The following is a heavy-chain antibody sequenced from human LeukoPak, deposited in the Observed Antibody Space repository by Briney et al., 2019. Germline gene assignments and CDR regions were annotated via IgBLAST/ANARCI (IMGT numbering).Heavy chain of an antibody. D-gene: IGHD6-19*01. CDR1: GFTFSSYA. V-gene: IGHV3-30*04. J-gene: IGHJ6*04. Sequence: GGSLRLSCAASGFTFSSYAMHWVRQAPGKGLEWVAVISHDGSNKYYADSVKGRFTISRDNSKNTQYLQMNSLGAEDTAVYYCARRPAVAATGTNYYGMDVWGKGTTVTVSS. CDR3: ARRPAVAATGTNYYGMDV. CDR2: ISHDGSNK.